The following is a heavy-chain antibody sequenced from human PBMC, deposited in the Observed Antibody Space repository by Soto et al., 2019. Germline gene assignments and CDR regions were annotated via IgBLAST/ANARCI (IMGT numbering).Heavy chain of an antibody. V-gene: IGHV4-34*01. CDR3: ERGRPPSRVAGTSSRWFDH. CDR1: GGSFSGDY. J-gene: IGHJ5*02. CDR2: INHSGRT. Sequence: PSDTLSLTCAVYGGSFSGDYWSWIRQPPGKGLEWIGEINHSGRTNYNPSLKSRVTISVDTSKNQFYLKLSSVTAADTAVYYCERGRPPSRVAGTSSRWFDHWGQGTLVTVSS. D-gene: IGHD6-19*01.